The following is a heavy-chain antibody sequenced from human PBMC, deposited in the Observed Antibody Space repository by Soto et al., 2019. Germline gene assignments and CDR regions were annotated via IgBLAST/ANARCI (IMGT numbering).Heavy chain of an antibody. V-gene: IGHV4-59*01. CDR2: IYYSGST. Sequence: SETLSLTCTVSGDSISSYYWSWIRQPPGKGPEWIGYIYYSGSTNYNPSLKSRVTISVDTSKNQFSLKLSSVTAADTAVYYCARGNDFWRRHLDPWGQGTLVTVSS. CDR3: ARGNDFWRRHLDP. D-gene: IGHD3-3*01. CDR1: GDSISSYY. J-gene: IGHJ5*02.